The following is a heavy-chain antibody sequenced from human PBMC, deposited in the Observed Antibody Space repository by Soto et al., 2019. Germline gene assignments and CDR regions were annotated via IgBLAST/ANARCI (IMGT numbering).Heavy chain of an antibody. V-gene: IGHV4-39*01. CDR2: IYYSGST. J-gene: IGHJ6*02. CDR1: CGSISSSSYY. CDR3: ARHGGRDYYYGMDV. Sequence: SETLSLTCTVSCGSISSSSYYWGWIRQPPGKGLEWIGSIYYSGSTYYSPSLKSRVTISVDTSKNQFSLKLSSVTAADTAVYYCARHGGRDYYYGMDVWGQGTTVTVSS. D-gene: IGHD1-26*01.